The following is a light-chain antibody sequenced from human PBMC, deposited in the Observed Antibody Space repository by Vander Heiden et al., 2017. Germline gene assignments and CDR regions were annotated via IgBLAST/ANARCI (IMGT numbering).Light chain of an antibody. CDR2: GAT. CDR3: QQSLSPPWS. Sequence: DIQMTQSPSSLSATVGDRVTISCRAGQNLRQYLNWYQQKPGKAPSLLIFGATNLKAGVPSRFSGSASEPDFTLTISSLQVEDIGTYYCQQSLSPPWSFGQGTRVEIK. V-gene: IGKV1-39*01. J-gene: IGKJ1*01. CDR1: QNLRQY.